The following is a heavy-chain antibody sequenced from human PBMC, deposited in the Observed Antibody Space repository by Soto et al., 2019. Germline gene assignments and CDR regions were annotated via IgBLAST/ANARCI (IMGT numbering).Heavy chain of an antibody. CDR1: GASVSSTYW. CDR3: ARGHPSYCGGDCYYKYFQH. CDR2: INHRGSA. V-gene: IGHV4-4*02. Sequence: SETLSLTCAVSGASVSSTYWWSWVRQPPGKGPEWIGEINHRGSANYNPSLKSRVTISVDISKSQFSLKLSSVTAADTAVYYCARGHPSYCGGDCYYKYFQHWGQGTLVTVSS. D-gene: IGHD2-21*02. J-gene: IGHJ1*01.